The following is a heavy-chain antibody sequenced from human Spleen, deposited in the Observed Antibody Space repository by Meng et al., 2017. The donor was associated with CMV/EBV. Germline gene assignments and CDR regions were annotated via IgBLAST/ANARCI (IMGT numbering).Heavy chain of an antibody. CDR2: MCDSGTT. CDR1: GDSISSRTYY. J-gene: IGHJ4*02. CDR3: ARDGSDSSGLYYFDY. Sequence: SETLFLTCTVSGDSISSRTYYWAWIRQPPGKGLEWIGTMCDSGTTYYNPSLKSRVAISVDTSKNQFSLKLSSVTAADTAVYYCARDGSDSSGLYYFDYWGQGTLVTVSS. V-gene: IGHV4-39*07. D-gene: IGHD3-22*01.